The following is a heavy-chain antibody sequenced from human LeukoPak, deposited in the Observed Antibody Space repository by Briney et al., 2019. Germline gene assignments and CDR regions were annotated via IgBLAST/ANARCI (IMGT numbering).Heavy chain of an antibody. V-gene: IGHV4-30-2*01. D-gene: IGHD2-21*02. Sequence: PSQTLSLTCAVSGGSISSGGYSWSWIRQPPGKGLEWIGYIYHSGSTYYNPSLKSRVTISVDRSKNQFSLKLSSVTAADTAVYYCASTKMVTEYYFDYWGQGTLVTVSS. CDR1: GGSISSGGYS. J-gene: IGHJ4*02. CDR2: IYHSGST. CDR3: ASTKMVTEYYFDY.